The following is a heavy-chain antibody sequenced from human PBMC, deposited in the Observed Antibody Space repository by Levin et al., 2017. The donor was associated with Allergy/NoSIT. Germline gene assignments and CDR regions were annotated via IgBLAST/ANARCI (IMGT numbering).Heavy chain of an antibody. D-gene: IGHD3-10*01. CDR3: ARHDGSGRYYNEDSWGDT. CDR1: GGSISSSSYY. V-gene: IGHV4-39*01. CDR2: IYYSGST. J-gene: IGHJ5*02. Sequence: SETLSLTCTVSGGSISSSSYYWGWIRQPPGKGLEWIGSIYYSGSTYYNPSLKSRVTISVDTSKNQFSLKLSSVTAADTAVYYCARHDGSGRYYNEDSWGDTWGEGTLVNGSS.